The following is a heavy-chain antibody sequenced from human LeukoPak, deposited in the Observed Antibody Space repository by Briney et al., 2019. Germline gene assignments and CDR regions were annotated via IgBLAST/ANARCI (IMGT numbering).Heavy chain of an antibody. V-gene: IGHV3-23*01. CDR3: ANLASSVVPAAIGY. Sequence: GGSLRLSCAASGFTFSNFAMSWARQAPGKGLEWVSSISGSGDSTYYADSVKGRFTISRDNSKNTLYLQMNSLSAEATAVYHCANLASSVVPAAIGYRGQGSLVTVSS. J-gene: IGHJ4*02. CDR1: GFTFSNFA. D-gene: IGHD2-2*01. CDR2: ISGSGDST.